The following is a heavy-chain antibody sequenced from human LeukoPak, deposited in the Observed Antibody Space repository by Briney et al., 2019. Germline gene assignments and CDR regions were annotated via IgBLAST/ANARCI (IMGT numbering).Heavy chain of an antibody. D-gene: IGHD1-26*01. Sequence: GRSLRLACAAPGFTLSSYGMHWVRQAPGKGLGWVAVIWCDGSNKDYADSVKGRFTISGDHSKNTLHLQMSSLRAEDTAVYSWARGGDPMVGATQPFDYWGQGTPVTVSS. CDR3: ARGGDPMVGATQPFDY. CDR1: GFTLSSYG. J-gene: IGHJ4*02. CDR2: IWCDGSNK. V-gene: IGHV3-33*01.